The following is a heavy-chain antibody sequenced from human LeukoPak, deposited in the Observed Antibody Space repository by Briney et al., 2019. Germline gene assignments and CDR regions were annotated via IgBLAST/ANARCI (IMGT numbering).Heavy chain of an antibody. D-gene: IGHD6-6*01. V-gene: IGHV4-30-2*01. CDR3: ARGRVDYSSSYFDL. Sequence: PSETLSLTCAVSGGSISSGGYSWSWIRQPPGKGLEWIGYIYHSGSTYYNPSLESRVTISVDRSKNQFSLKLSSVTAADTAVYYCARGRVDYSSSYFDLWGRGTLVTVSS. CDR1: GGSISSGGYS. CDR2: IYHSGST. J-gene: IGHJ2*01.